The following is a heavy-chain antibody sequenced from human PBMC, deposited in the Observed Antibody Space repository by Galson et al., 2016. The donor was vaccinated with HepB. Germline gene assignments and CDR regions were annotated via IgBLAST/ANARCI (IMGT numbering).Heavy chain of an antibody. CDR1: GFTFSDAW. Sequence: SLRLSCAASGFTFSDAWMSWVRQAPGKGLEWVGRIISETDGGTTDYAAPVKGRFTISRDGSKNTLYLQMNSLKDEDTAVYYCTTDRRYKGYSGHNPYYYYYGMDVWGQGTTVTVSS. D-gene: IGHD5-12*01. J-gene: IGHJ6*02. CDR3: TTDRRYKGYSGHNPYYYYYGMDV. CDR2: IISETDGGTT. V-gene: IGHV3-15*01.